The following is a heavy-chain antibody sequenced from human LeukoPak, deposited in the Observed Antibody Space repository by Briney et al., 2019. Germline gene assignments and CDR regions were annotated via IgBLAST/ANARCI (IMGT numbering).Heavy chain of an antibody. V-gene: IGHV1-8*01. CDR3: ARGRPGLASAGTYDF. J-gene: IGHJ4*02. CDR2: TNPNSGKT. Sequence: ASVKVSCKASGYTFTSSDINWVRQAPGQGLEWMGWTNPNSGKTGYARKFQGRVTMTKNTSISTAYMEVSSLGYDYTAIYYCARGRPGLASAGTYDFLGQGTLITVSS. D-gene: IGHD6-13*01. CDR1: GYTFTSSD.